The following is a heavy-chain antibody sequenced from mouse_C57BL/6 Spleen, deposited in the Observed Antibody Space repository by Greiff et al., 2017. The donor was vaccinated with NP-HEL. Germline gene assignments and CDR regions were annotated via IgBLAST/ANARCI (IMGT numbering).Heavy chain of an antibody. CDR1: GYTFTDYE. D-gene: IGHD3-1*01. Sequence: VQRVESGAELVRPGASVTLSCKASGYTFTDYEMHWVKQTPVHGLEWIGAIDPETGGTAYNQKFKGKAILTADKSSSTAYMELRSLTSEDSAVYYCTRGGLLYYFDYWGQGTTLTVSS. CDR2: IDPETGGT. J-gene: IGHJ2*01. V-gene: IGHV1-15*01. CDR3: TRGGLLYYFDY.